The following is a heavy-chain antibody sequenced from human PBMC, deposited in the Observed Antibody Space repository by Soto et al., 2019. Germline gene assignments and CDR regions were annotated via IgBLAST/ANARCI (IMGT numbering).Heavy chain of an antibody. CDR1: NGSISSSAW. Sequence: QVQLQESGPGLVKPSGTLSLTCAVSNGSISSSAWWSWVRQPPGKGLEWIGEIFHSGSTNDNPSLKRRVTISVDKSKHQFPLKLSSVTAADTAVYYCARTAIRGIDSWGQGTLVTVSS. D-gene: IGHD2-21*02. J-gene: IGHJ4*02. CDR3: ARTAIRGIDS. CDR2: IFHSGST. V-gene: IGHV4-4*02.